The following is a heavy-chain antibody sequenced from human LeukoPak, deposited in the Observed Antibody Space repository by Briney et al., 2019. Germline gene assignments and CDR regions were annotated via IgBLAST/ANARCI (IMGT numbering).Heavy chain of an antibody. Sequence: PSETLSLTCTVSGGSISSYYWSWIRQPAGKGLEWIGRIYTSGSTNYNPSLKSRVTMSVETSKNQFSLTLISVAAADTAVYYCARDLGGNYGSGRLNWFDPWGQGTLVTVSS. V-gene: IGHV4-4*07. CDR2: IYTSGST. CDR3: ARDLGGNYGSGRLNWFDP. CDR1: GGSISSYY. J-gene: IGHJ5*02. D-gene: IGHD3-10*01.